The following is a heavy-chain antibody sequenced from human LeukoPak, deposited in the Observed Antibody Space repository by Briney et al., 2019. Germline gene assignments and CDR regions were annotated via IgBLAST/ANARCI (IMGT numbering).Heavy chain of an antibody. CDR1: GFTFSSYS. CDR2: ISSSSSTI. J-gene: IGHJ4*02. V-gene: IGHV3-48*01. Sequence: GGSLRLSCAASGFTFSSYSMNWVRQAPGKGLEWVSYISSSSSTIYYADSVKGRFTISRDNAKNSLYLQMNSLRAEDTAVYYCARGSLYYYGSGSYYNYWGQGTLVTVSS. CDR3: ARGSLYYYGSGSYYNY. D-gene: IGHD3-10*01.